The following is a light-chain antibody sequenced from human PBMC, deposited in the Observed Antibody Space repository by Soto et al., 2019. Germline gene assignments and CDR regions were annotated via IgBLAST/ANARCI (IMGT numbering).Light chain of an antibody. Sequence: QSALTQPRSVSGSPGQSVTISCTGTSSDVGGYNYVSWYQQHPGRAPKFMIYDVTKRPSGVPDRFSGSKSGNTASLTISGLQVEDEADYYCCSYAGSYFVFGTGTKVNVL. J-gene: IGLJ1*01. CDR3: CSYAGSYFV. V-gene: IGLV2-11*01. CDR1: SSDVGGYNY. CDR2: DVT.